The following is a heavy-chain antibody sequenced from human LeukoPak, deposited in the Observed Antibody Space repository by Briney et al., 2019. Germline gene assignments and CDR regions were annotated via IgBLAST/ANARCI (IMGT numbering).Heavy chain of an antibody. CDR1: GFSLTTSGVG. Sequence: ASGPTLVKPTQTLTLTCTFSGFSLTTSGVGVGWIRQPPGKALEWHALIYWDDDKRYSPSLKSRLTITKDTSKNQVVLTMTNMDPVDTATYYCAHSNVAVAGTPYFDYWGQGTLVTVSS. V-gene: IGHV2-5*02. J-gene: IGHJ4*02. D-gene: IGHD6-19*01. CDR2: IYWDDDK. CDR3: AHSNVAVAGTPYFDY.